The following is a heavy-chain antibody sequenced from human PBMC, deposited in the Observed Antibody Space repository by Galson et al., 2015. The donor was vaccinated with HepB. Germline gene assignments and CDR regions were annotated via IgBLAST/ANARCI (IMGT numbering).Heavy chain of an antibody. V-gene: IGHV3-33*01. CDR1: GFIFSAYG. CDR2: IWYDGSHE. CDR3: ASSSG. Sequence: SLRLSCAASGFIFSAYGMHWVRQAPGKGLAWVAVIWYDGSHEKYADSVKGRFTISRDNSKNTLYLQMNSLRAEDTAVYYCASSSGWGQGTLVTISP. J-gene: IGHJ4*02.